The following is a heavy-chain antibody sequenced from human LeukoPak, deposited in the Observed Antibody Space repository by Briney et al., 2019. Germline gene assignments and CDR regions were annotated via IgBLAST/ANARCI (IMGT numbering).Heavy chain of an antibody. CDR1: GFTFSSYD. D-gene: IGHD2-2*01. J-gene: IGHJ5*02. V-gene: IGHV3-7*01. CDR2: IKQDGSEK. CDR3: ARDDCSSISCYHNWFDP. Sequence: GGSLRLSCAASGFTFSSYDMHWVRQAPGKGLEWVANIKQDGSEKYYVDSVKGRFTISRDNAKNSLYLQMNSLRAEDTAVYYCARDDCSSISCYHNWFDPWGQGTLVTVSS.